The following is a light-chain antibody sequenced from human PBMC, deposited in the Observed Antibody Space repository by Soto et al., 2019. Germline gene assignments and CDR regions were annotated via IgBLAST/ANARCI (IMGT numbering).Light chain of an antibody. CDR1: QNIRSH. Sequence: VLTQSPATLSLSPGERATLSCKASQNIRSHLAWYLQKPGQPPRLLIFGASNSATGLPARFSGSGSGTDFTLTISRLEPEDSGRYYCQQRSDWPLTFGGGARVEVK. J-gene: IGKJ4*01. CDR3: QQRSDWPLT. CDR2: GAS. V-gene: IGKV3-11*01.